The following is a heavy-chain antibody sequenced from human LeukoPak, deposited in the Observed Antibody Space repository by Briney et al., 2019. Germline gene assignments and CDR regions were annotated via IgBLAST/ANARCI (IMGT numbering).Heavy chain of an antibody. CDR1: GFNFSSFV. D-gene: IGHD3-3*01. V-gene: IGHV3-23*01. CDR2: ISASGRST. J-gene: IGHJ4*02. CDR3: ARASRASGYFDY. Sequence: GGSLRLSCAGSGFNFSSFVMTWVRQAPGKGLEWVSSISASGRSTYYADSVKGRFTISRDNSKNTLYLQMNSLRAEDTAVYYCARASRASGYFDYWGQGTLVTVSS.